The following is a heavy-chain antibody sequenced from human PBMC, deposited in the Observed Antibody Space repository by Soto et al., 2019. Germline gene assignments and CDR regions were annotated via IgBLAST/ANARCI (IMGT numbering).Heavy chain of an antibody. J-gene: IGHJ4*02. D-gene: IGHD6-13*01. CDR1: GFTFSSYW. Sequence: PGGSLRLSCVVSGFTFSSYWMNWVRQAPGKGLEWVANIKQDGSEKYYVDSAKGRFTISRDNAKNSLYLQMNSLSAGDTAIYYCATSRTFDYWGQGTLVTVSS. CDR3: ATSRTFDY. V-gene: IGHV3-7*01. CDR2: IKQDGSEK.